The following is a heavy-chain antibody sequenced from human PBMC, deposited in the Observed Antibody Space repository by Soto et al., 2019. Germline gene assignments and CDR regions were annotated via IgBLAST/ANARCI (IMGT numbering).Heavy chain of an antibody. V-gene: IGHV4-39*01. CDR1: GGSISSSSYY. CDR2: IYYSGST. J-gene: IGHJ3*02. D-gene: IGHD4-17*01. Sequence: QLQLQESGPGLVKPSETLSLTCTVSGGSISSSSYYWGWIRQPPGKGLEWIGSIYYSGSTYYNPSLKSRVTISVDTSKNLFSLKLRSVTAADTAVYYCARHKRTTVTLDAFDIWGQGTMVTVSS. CDR3: ARHKRTTVTLDAFDI.